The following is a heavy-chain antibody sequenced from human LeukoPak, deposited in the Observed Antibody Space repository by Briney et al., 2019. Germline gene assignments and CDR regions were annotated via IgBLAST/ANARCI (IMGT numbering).Heavy chain of an antibody. CDR1: GFSLTTTGVC. CDR2: IDWDDDK. V-gene: IGHV2-70*01. Sequence: SGPALVKPTQPLTLTCTFSGFSLTTTGVCVTWIRQPPGKALEWLALIDWDDDKYYSTSLKTRLTISKDTSKNQVVLTMTKMDPVDTATYYCARIRREAAADYFYYYGMDVWGKGTTVTVSS. D-gene: IGHD6-13*01. CDR3: ARIRREAAADYFYYYGMDV. J-gene: IGHJ6*04.